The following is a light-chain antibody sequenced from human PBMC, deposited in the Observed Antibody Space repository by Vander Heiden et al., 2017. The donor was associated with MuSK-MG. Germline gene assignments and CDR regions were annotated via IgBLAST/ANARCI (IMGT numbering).Light chain of an antibody. Sequence: SYVLPHPPPVSVPPGQTARINWGGNNIGRKSGHGYQQKPGQAPVLVVYEDSDRPSGIPGRFSGSNPGNTATLTTSRVEAGDEADDYGQVWDSSSDHPGVFGTGTKVTVL. CDR3: QVWDSSSDHPGV. J-gene: IGLJ1*01. CDR2: EDS. V-gene: IGLV3-21*02. CDR1: NIGRKS.